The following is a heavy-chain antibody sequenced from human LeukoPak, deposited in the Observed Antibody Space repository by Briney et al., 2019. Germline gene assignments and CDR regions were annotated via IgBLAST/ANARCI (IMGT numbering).Heavy chain of an antibody. V-gene: IGHV3-21*01. CDR2: ISSSSSYI. J-gene: IGHJ4*02. CDR3: ARDGIRLITQVDY. Sequence: KPGGSLRLSCAASGFTFSSYSMNWVRQAPGKGLEWVSSISSSSSYIYYADSVKGRFTISRDNAKNSLYLQMNSLRAEDTAVYYCARDGIRLITQVDYWGQGTLVTVSS. CDR1: GFTFSSYS. D-gene: IGHD1-14*01.